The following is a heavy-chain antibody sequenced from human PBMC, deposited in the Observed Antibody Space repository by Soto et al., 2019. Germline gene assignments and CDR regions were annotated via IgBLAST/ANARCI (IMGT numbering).Heavy chain of an antibody. D-gene: IGHD2-15*01. J-gene: IGHJ2*01. Sequence: QVQLVQSGGEVKKPGASVKVSCQASGYTFSDYAITWARQAPGQGLEWMGWISASTRNTDPAQNFQGRVIMSLDTSTNTAYMELRSLRSDDTAVYYCVRCYCSVGSCYACWHFDLGGRGTLVTVSS. CDR2: ISASTRNT. V-gene: IGHV1-18*01. CDR3: VRCYCSVGSCYACWHFDL. CDR1: GYTFSDYA.